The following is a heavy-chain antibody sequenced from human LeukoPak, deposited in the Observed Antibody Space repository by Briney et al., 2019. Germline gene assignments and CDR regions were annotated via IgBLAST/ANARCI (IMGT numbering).Heavy chain of an antibody. CDR3: ARVRSMTTVTTNAFDI. Sequence: SETLSLTCAVSGYSISSGYYWGWIRQPPGKGLESIGSIYHSGSTYYNPSLKSRVTISVDTSKNQFSLKLSSVTAADTAVYYCARVRSMTTVTTNAFDIWGQGTMVTVSS. CDR2: IYHSGST. V-gene: IGHV4-38-2*01. J-gene: IGHJ3*02. CDR1: GYSISSGYY. D-gene: IGHD4-17*01.